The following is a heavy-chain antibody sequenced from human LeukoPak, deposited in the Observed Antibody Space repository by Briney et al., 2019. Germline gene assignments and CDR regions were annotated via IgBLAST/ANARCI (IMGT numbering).Heavy chain of an antibody. V-gene: IGHV1-2*02. D-gene: IGHD6-13*01. CDR3: ARFPFAPYSNSWYEVDY. Sequence: ASVKVSCKASGYTFTGYYMHWVRHAPGQGLEWMGWINPNSGGTNYAQKFQGRVTMTRDTSINTAYMELSRLRSDDTAVYYCARFPFAPYSNSWYEVDYWGQGTLVTVSS. J-gene: IGHJ4*02. CDR2: INPNSGGT. CDR1: GYTFTGYY.